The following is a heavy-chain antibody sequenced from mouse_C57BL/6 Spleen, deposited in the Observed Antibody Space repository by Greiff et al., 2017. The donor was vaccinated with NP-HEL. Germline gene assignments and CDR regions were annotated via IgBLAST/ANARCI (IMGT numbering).Heavy chain of an antibody. D-gene: IGHD4-1*01. CDR1: GYTFTSYW. Sequence: VKLQQSGAELVKPGASVKLSCKASGYTFTSYWMHWVKQRPGQGLEWIGMIHPNSGSTNYNEKFKSKATLTVDKSSSTAYMQLSSLTSEDSAVYYCARSNWDEEGYFDVWGTGTTVTVSS. V-gene: IGHV1-64*01. CDR2: IHPNSGST. J-gene: IGHJ1*03. CDR3: ARSNWDEEGYFDV.